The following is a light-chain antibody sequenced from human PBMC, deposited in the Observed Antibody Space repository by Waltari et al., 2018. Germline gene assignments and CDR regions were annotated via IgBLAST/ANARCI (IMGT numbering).Light chain of an antibody. CDR2: EVS. CDR3: SSYTSNKNVV. CDR1: SSDVGGYNF. J-gene: IGLJ2*01. Sequence: QSALTQPAYVSGSPGQSITISCTGTSSDVGGYNFVSWYHHHPGKVPKLMIYEVSNRPSGVSTCFSASKSGNTAALTISGLQADDEADYYCSSYTSNKNVVFGGGTKLTVL. V-gene: IGLV2-14*01.